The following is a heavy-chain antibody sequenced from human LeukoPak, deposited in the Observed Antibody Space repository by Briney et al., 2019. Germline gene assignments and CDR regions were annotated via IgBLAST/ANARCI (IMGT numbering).Heavy chain of an antibody. D-gene: IGHD2-8*01. CDR1: GGSISSGSYY. CDR3: AGRPIVLMVYAILYDDY. V-gene: IGHV4-39*07. CDR2: INHSGST. Sequence: PSETLSLTCTVSGGSISSGSYYWSWIRQPPGKGLEWIGEINHSGSTNYNPSLKSRVTISVDTSKNQFSLKLSSVTAADTAVYYCAGRPIVLMVYAILYDDYWGQGTLVTVSS. J-gene: IGHJ4*02.